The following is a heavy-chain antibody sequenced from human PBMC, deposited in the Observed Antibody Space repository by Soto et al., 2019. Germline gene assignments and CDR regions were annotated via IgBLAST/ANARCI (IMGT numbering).Heavy chain of an antibody. CDR3: AKRSPSGTYYFDY. V-gene: IGHV3-23*01. CDR1: GFTFTSYA. CDR2: IGTTTGDL. Sequence: WGSLRLSCAASGFTFTSYAMTWVRQGPGKGLEWVSSIGTTTGDLLYADSVKGRFTISRDNSRNTLYLQMNSLRTEDTAIYYCAKRSPSGTYYFDYWGQGTLVTVSS. D-gene: IGHD1-26*01. J-gene: IGHJ4*02.